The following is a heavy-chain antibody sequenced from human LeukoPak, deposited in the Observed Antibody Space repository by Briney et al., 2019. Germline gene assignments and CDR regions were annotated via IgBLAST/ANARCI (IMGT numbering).Heavy chain of an antibody. CDR3: AKGGYGGNSGRYFDL. CDR1: GFTFVNYA. J-gene: IGHJ2*01. V-gene: IGHV3-23*01. Sequence: GGSLRLSCAASGFTFVNYAMTWVRQAPGKGLEWVSFISGSDGTTYHADSVKGRFTISTDNSKSTLYLQMNSLRAEDTAVYLCAKGGYGGNSGRYFDLWGRGTLVTVSS. D-gene: IGHD4-23*01. CDR2: ISGSDGTT.